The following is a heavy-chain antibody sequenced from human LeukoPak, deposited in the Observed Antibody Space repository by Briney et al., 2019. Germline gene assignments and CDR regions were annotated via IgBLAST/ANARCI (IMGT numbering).Heavy chain of an antibody. Sequence: GGSLRLSCAASGFTCSSYTMHWVRQTPGKGLEWVAVISDDGHGKVQYYADSVKGRFTISRDNSKNTLYLQMNSLRAEDTAVYYCAKDWGIAAAGTFDYWGQGTLVTVSS. V-gene: IGHV3-30*04. CDR3: AKDWGIAAAGTFDY. CDR2: ISDDGHGK. D-gene: IGHD6-13*01. J-gene: IGHJ4*02. CDR1: GFTCSSYT.